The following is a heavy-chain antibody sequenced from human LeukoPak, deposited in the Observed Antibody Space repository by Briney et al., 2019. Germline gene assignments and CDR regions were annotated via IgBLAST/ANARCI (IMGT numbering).Heavy chain of an antibody. J-gene: IGHJ6*03. Sequence: SETLSLTCTVSGGSIISSSYYWGWIRQPPGKGLEWIGSIYYSGNTDYNPSLKSRVTISVKTSKNQFSLKLSSVTAADTAVYYCARNSFLSSIQGAYYYGSGSYFLPYYYYYMDVWGKGTTVTISS. D-gene: IGHD3-10*01. CDR2: IYYSGNT. CDR1: GGSIISSSYY. V-gene: IGHV4-39*07. CDR3: ARNSFLSSIQGAYYYGSGSYFLPYYYYYMDV.